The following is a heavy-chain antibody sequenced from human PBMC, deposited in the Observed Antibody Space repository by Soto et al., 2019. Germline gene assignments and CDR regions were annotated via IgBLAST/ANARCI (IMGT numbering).Heavy chain of an antibody. CDR3: ALLLVPAAGIDY. D-gene: IGHD2-2*01. V-gene: IGHV3-30*03. CDR1: GFTCSSYG. CDR2: ISYDGSNK. Sequence: GGSLRLSCAASGFTCSSYGMHWVRQAPGKGLEWVAVISYDGSNKYYADSVKGRFTISRDNSKNTLYLQMNSLRAEDTAVYYCALLLVPAAGIDYWGQGTLVTVSS. J-gene: IGHJ4*02.